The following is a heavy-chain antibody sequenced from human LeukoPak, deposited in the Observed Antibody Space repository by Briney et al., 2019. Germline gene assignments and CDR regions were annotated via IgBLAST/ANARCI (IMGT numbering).Heavy chain of an antibody. CDR1: GYSISTGYY. D-gene: IGHD1-26*01. V-gene: IGHV4-38-2*02. CDR2: FYHGGST. Sequence: SETLSLTCTVSGYSISTGYYWDWIRQPPGKGLEWIGTFYHGGSTYYNPSLKSRVTISVDTSKNQFSLNLTSVTAADTAVYYCARYSGYYFDYWGQGTLVTVSS. J-gene: IGHJ4*02. CDR3: ARYSGYYFDY.